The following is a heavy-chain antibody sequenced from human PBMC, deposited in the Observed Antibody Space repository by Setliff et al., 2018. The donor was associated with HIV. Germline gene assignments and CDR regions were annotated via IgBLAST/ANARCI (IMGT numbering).Heavy chain of an antibody. CDR1: GFTFSDYY. Sequence: GGSLTLLCAASGFTFSDYYMRWRRQAPGTGLEWVSYISRDGNTLYYADSVRGRFTISRDNARNSLYLQLNSLRPEDTAVYYCARDKDEDYGSTSFDYWGQGSLVTVSS. V-gene: IGHV3-11*01. CDR3: ARDKDEDYGSTSFDY. J-gene: IGHJ4*02. D-gene: IGHD4-17*01. CDR2: ISRDGNTL.